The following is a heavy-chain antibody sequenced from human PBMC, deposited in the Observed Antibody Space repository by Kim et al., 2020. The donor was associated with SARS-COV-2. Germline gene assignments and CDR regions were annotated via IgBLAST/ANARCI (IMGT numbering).Heavy chain of an antibody. J-gene: IGHJ4*02. Sequence: GGSLRLSCAASAFAFGSYTMHWVRQAPGMGLEWVAVISYDGGNKYHANSVKGRFTVSRDNSKNTLYLQMNSLRPEDTAVYYCARSGHYDVLTGYSLSLGFDYWGQGTLVTVSS. CDR3: ARSGHYDVLTGYSLSLGFDY. D-gene: IGHD3-9*01. CDR2: ISYDGGNK. CDR1: AFAFGSYT. V-gene: IGHV3-30*04.